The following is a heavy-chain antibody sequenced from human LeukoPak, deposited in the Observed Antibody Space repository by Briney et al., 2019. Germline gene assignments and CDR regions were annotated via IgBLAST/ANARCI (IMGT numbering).Heavy chain of an antibody. CDR2: ISGSGGST. D-gene: IGHD5-24*01. CDR1: GFTFGSYA. J-gene: IGHJ4*02. V-gene: IGHV3-23*01. Sequence: GGSLRLSCAASGFTFGSYAMSWVRQAPGKGLEWVSAISGSGGSTYYADSVKGRFTISRDNSKNTLYLQMNSLRAEDTAVYYCAKDSPFGRDGYNNFDYWGQGTLVTVSS. CDR3: AKDSPFGRDGYNNFDY.